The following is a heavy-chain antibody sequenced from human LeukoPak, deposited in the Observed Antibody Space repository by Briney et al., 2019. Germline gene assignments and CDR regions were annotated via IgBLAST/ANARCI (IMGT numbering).Heavy chain of an antibody. Sequence: GESLKISCKGSGHSFTSYWIGWVRQMPGKGLEWMGIIYPGDSDTRYSPSFQGQVTISADKSISTAYLQWSSLKASDTAMYYCARLDYYDSSGYYLPEGAVDYWGQGTLVTVSS. V-gene: IGHV5-51*01. CDR3: ARLDYYDSSGYYLPEGAVDY. J-gene: IGHJ4*02. D-gene: IGHD3-22*01. CDR2: IYPGDSDT. CDR1: GHSFTSYW.